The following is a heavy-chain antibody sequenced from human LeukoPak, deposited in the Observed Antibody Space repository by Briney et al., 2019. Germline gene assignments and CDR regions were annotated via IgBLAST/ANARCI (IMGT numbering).Heavy chain of an antibody. V-gene: IGHV4-30-2*01. CDR3: ARDLWDYGDYVTGAFDI. CDR2: IYHSGST. D-gene: IGHD4-17*01. CDR1: GGSISSGGYS. J-gene: IGHJ3*02. Sequence: SETLSLTCAVSGGSISSGGYSWSWIRQPPGKGLEWIGYIYHSGSTYYNPSLKSRVTISVDRSKNQFSLKLSSVTAADTAVYYCARDLWDYGDYVTGAFDIWGQGTTVIVSS.